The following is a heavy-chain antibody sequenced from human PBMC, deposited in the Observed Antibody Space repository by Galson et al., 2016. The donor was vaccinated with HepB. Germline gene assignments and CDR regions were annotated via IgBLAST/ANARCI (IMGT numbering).Heavy chain of an antibody. CDR3: AKGPGDSGKYNSPFDY. CDR1: GFTFSNYA. J-gene: IGHJ4*02. V-gene: IGHV3-23*01. CDR2: ISGSGGST. Sequence: SLRLSCAASGFTFSNYAMSWVRQTPGKGLEWVSGISGSGGSTYYTDSVKGRFTISRDNSKNTLYLQMSSLRAEDTAVYYCAKGPGDSGKYNSPFDYWGQGTLVTVSS. D-gene: IGHD1-26*01.